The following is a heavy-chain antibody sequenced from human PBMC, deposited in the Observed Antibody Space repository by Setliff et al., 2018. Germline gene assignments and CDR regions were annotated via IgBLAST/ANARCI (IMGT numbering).Heavy chain of an antibody. J-gene: IGHJ4*02. V-gene: IGHV4-39*07. CDR2: IYYSGST. CDR3: ARTLYDYDILTGPGYYFDY. CDR1: GGSISSSSYY. Sequence: SETLSLTCTVPGGSISSSSYYWGWIRQPPGKGLEWIGSIYYSGSTYYNPSLKSRVTISVDTSKNQFSLKLSSVTAADTAVYYCARTLYDYDILTGPGYYFDYWGQGTLVTVSS. D-gene: IGHD3-9*01.